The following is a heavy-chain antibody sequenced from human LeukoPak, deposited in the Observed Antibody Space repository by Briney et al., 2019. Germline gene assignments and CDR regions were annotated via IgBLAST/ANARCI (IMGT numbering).Heavy chain of an antibody. CDR3: ARDLMTTVTTASD. CDR1: GFTFSSYA. CDR2: ISGSGGGT. J-gene: IGHJ4*02. Sequence: PGGSLRLSCAASGFTFSSYAMSWVRQAPGKGLEWVSAISGSGGGTYYADSVKGRFTISRDNSKNTLYLQMNSLRAEDTAVYYCARDLMTTVTTASDWGQGTLVTVSS. V-gene: IGHV3-23*01. D-gene: IGHD4-17*01.